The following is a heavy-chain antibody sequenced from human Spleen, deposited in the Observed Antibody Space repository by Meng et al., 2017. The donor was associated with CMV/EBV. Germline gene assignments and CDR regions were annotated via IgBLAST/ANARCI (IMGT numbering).Heavy chain of an antibody. Sequence: HVQLKESGPGLVKPSQTLSLTCTVSGGSISSGDYYWSWIRQPPGKGLEWIGYIYYSGSTYYNPSLKSRVTISVDTSKNQFSLKLSSVTAADTAVYYCARDHNWFHYFDYWGQGTLVTVSS. D-gene: IGHD1-20*01. V-gene: IGHV4-30-4*08. CDR2: IYYSGST. J-gene: IGHJ4*02. CDR3: ARDHNWFHYFDY. CDR1: GGSISSGDYY.